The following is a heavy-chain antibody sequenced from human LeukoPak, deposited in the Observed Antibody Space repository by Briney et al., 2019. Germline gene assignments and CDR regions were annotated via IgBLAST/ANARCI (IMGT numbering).Heavy chain of an antibody. CDR3: ARHSMAHYDSHVSRPHFDY. CDR1: GGSISSSSYY. V-gene: IGHV4-39*01. Sequence: SETLSLTCTVSGGSISSSSYYWGWIRQPPGKGLEWIGSIYDSGSTSYNPSLKSRVTILVDPSKNHFSLKLSSVTAPDTAVYYCARHSMAHYDSHVSRPHFDYWRQGTLVTVFS. D-gene: IGHD3-22*01. J-gene: IGHJ4*02. CDR2: IYDSGST.